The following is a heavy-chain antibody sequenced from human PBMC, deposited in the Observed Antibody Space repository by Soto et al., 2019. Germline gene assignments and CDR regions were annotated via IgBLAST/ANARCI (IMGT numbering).Heavy chain of an antibody. CDR3: ARALNTAMVRPYYYYYYMDV. Sequence: GGSLRLSCAASGFTFSSYSMNWVRQAPGKGLEWVSYISSSSSTIYYADSVKGRFTISRDNAKNSLYLQMNSLRAEDTAVYYCARALNTAMVRPYYYYYYMDVWGKGTTVTVSS. J-gene: IGHJ6*03. CDR1: GFTFSSYS. V-gene: IGHV3-48*01. CDR2: ISSSSSTI. D-gene: IGHD5-18*01.